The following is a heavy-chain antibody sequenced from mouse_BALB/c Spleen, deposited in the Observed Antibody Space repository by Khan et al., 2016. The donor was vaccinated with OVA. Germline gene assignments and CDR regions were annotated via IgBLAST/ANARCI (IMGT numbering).Heavy chain of an antibody. J-gene: IGHJ3*01. CDR3: TRCGYYAWFAY. D-gene: IGHD2-3*01. CDR2: INPSNGGT. V-gene: IGHV1S81*02. Sequence: QVQLQQSGAELVKPGASVKLSCKASGYTFTSYYMYWVKQRPGQGLEWIGEINPSNGGTNFNEKFKSKATLTVDKSSSTAYMQLSSLTSEDSAVSYCTRCGYYAWFAYWGQGTLVTVSA. CDR1: GYTFTSYY.